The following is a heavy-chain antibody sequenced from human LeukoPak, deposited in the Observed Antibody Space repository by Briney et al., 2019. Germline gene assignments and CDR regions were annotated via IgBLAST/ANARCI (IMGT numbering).Heavy chain of an antibody. CDR1: GFTFSSYG. J-gene: IGHJ4*02. D-gene: IGHD4-17*01. CDR2: IKQDGSEK. CDR3: ARVPNGYGDYFDY. Sequence: PGGSLRLSCAASGFTFSSYGMSWVRQAPGKGLEWVANIKQDGSEKYYVDSVKGRFTISRDNAKNSLYLQMNSLRAEDTAVYYCARVPNGYGDYFDYWGQGTLVTVSS. V-gene: IGHV3-7*01.